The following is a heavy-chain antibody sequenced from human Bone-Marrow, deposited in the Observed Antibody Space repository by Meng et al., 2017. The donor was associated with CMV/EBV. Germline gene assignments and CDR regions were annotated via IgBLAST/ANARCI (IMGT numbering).Heavy chain of an antibody. CDR2: IIPILGIA. D-gene: IGHD1-26*01. CDR3: ASGLVVGAAFDY. V-gene: IGHV1-69*10. J-gene: IGHJ4*02. CDR1: GGTFSSYA. Sequence: SVKVSCKASGGTFSSYAISWVRQAPGQGLEWMGGIIPILGIANYAQKFQGRVTITADKSTSTAYMELSSLRSEGTAVYYCASGLVVGAAFDYWGQGTLVTVSS.